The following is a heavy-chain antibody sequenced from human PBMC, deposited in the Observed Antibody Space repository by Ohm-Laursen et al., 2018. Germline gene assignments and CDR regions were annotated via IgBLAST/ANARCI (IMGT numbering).Heavy chain of an antibody. V-gene: IGHV1-69*01. J-gene: IGHJ6*02. Sequence: SSVKVSCKASGYTFSSYAISWVRQAPGQGLEWMGGIIPIFGTANYAQKFQGRVTITADESTSTAYMELSSLRSEDTAVYYCASRLELRWVNYYYYYGMDVWGQGTTVTVSS. CDR1: GYTFSSYA. D-gene: IGHD4-23*01. CDR3: ASRLELRWVNYYYYYGMDV. CDR2: IIPIFGTA.